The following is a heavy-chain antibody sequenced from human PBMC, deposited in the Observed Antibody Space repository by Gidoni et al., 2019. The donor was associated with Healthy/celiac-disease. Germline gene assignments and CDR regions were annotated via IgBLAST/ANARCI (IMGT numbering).Heavy chain of an antibody. D-gene: IGHD3-22*01. V-gene: IGHV3-23*01. CDR3: AKARTGSITMIVVAYY. CDR2: ISGSGGST. Sequence: EVQLLESGGGLVQPGGSLRLSCAASGFTFSSYAMSWVRQAPGKGLEWVSAISGSGGSTYYADSVKGRFTISRDNSKNTLYLQMNSLRAEDTAVYYCAKARTGSITMIVVAYYWGQGTLVTVSS. CDR1: GFTFSSYA. J-gene: IGHJ4*02.